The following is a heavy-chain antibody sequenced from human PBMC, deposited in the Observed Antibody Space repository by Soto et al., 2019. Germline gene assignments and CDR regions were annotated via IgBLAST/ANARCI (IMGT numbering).Heavy chain of an antibody. CDR2: TYYRSNWYN. D-gene: IGHD6-19*01. CDR3: ARGLGFCSYSSGCSDNLDY. V-gene: IGHV6-1*01. Sequence: QVQLQQSGPGLVKPSQTLSLTCAISGDSVSSNSAAWNWIRQSPSRGLEWLGRTYYRSNWYNDYAVSVKSRITIIPYASKSQFSLQLNYVSHEDTAVYYCARGLGFCSYSSGCSDNLDYWGKGTLVIVSS. CDR1: GDSVSSNSAA. J-gene: IGHJ4*02.